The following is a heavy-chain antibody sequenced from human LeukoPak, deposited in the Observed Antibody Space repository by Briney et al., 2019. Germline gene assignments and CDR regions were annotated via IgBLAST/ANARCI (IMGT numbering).Heavy chain of an antibody. D-gene: IGHD2-15*01. CDR2: IYHSGST. CDR1: GYSISSGYY. J-gene: IGHJ5*02. CDR3: ARDYVAASGWFDP. Sequence: PSETLSVTCAVSGYSISSGYYWGWIRQPPGKGLEWIGSIYHSGSTYYNPSLKSRVTMSVDTSKNQFSLKLSSVTAADTAVYYCARDYVAASGWFDPWGQGTLVTVSS. V-gene: IGHV4-38-2*02.